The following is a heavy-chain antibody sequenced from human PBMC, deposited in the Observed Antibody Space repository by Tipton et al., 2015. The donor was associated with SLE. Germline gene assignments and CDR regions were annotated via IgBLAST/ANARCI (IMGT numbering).Heavy chain of an antibody. CDR3: ARPLRGLFAFDI. Sequence: TLSLTCTVSGGSISSGYYWGWIRQPPGKGLEWIGSIYHSGSTYYNPSLKSRVTISVDTSKNQFSLKLSSVTAADTAVYYCARPLRGLFAFDIWGQGAMVTVSS. CDR2: IYHSGST. CDR1: GGSISSGYY. V-gene: IGHV4-38-2*02. J-gene: IGHJ3*02.